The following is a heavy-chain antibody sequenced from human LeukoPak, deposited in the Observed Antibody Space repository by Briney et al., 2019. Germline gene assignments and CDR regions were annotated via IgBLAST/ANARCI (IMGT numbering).Heavy chain of an antibody. D-gene: IGHD2-8*01. CDR3: AREAIVLMVYAEPYYFDY. CDR2: IIPIFGTA. J-gene: IGHJ4*02. V-gene: IGHV1-69*05. Sequence: ASVKVSCKASGGTFSSYAISWVRQAPGQGLEWMGRIIPIFGTANYAQKFQGRVTIITDESTSTAYMELSSLRSEDTAVYYCAREAIVLMVYAEPYYFDYWGQGTLVTVSS. CDR1: GGTFSSYA.